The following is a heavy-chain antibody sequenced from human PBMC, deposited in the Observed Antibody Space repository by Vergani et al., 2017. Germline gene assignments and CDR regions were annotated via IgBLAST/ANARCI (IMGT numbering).Heavy chain of an antibody. D-gene: IGHD5-12*01. CDR1: GFSFSGYW. CDR2: IKSDGSIT. V-gene: IGHV3-74*02. Sequence: EVQLVESGGGLIHPGGSLRLSCEGSGFSFSGYWMHWVRQSPGKGLVWVSRIKSDGSITNYADSVKGRFTISRDNAKNTLYLEMNSLRGDDTAIYYCVRARCSGPCFMSNSFDPWGQGTLVTASS. CDR3: VRARCSGPCFMSNSFDP. J-gene: IGHJ5*02.